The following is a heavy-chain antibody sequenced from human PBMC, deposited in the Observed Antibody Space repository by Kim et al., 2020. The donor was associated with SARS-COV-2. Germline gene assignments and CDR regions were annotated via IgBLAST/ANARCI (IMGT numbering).Heavy chain of an antibody. Sequence: GGSLRLSCAASGFTFSSYSMNWVRQAPGKGLEWVSSISSSSSYIYYADSVKGGFTISRDNAKNSLYLQMNSLRAEDTAVYYCARDYYDSSGYGYYGMDVWGQGTTVTVSS. V-gene: IGHV3-21*01. J-gene: IGHJ6*02. D-gene: IGHD3-22*01. CDR2: ISSSSSYI. CDR1: GFTFSSYS. CDR3: ARDYYDSSGYGYYGMDV.